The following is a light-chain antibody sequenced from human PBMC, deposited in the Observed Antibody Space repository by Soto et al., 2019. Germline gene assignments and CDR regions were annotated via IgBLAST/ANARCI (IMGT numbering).Light chain of an antibody. V-gene: IGKV3-20*01. CDR1: HSMSNSN. CDR3: QQYGSSGT. J-gene: IGKJ1*01. CDR2: GAS. Sequence: IVLTQSPGTLSLSPGDRATLSFRASHSMSNSNLAWYQHKPGQAPRLLIYGASNRATGIPDRFSGSGSGTDFTLTISRLEPEDFAVYYCQQYGSSGTFGQGTKVDIK.